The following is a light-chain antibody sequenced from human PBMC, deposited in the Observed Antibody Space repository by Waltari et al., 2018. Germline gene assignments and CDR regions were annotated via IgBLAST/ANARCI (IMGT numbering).Light chain of an antibody. CDR2: DTS. Sequence: EVVLTQSPATLSLSPGEGATLSCRASQRVSNSLAWYQQKPGQPPRLLIYDTSNRASCIPARFSASGSGTDFTLSITSLEPEDFAVYYCQQRNIWPLTFGGGTKVEIK. V-gene: IGKV3-11*01. CDR3: QQRNIWPLT. J-gene: IGKJ4*01. CDR1: QRVSNS.